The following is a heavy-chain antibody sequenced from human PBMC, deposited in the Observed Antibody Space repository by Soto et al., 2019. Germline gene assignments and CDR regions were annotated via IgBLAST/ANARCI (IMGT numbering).Heavy chain of an antibody. D-gene: IGHD5-18*01. J-gene: IGHJ6*02. CDR3: AHRTIQVYGMDV. V-gene: IGHV2-5*02. Sequence: QITLKESGPTLVKPTQTLTLTCTFSGFSLSTSGVGVGWIRQPPGKALEWLALIYWDDDKRSSPSLRSRLTITKDTSKNQVVLTMTNMDPVDTATYYCAHRTIQVYGMDVWGQGTTVTVSS. CDR2: IYWDDDK. CDR1: GFSLSTSGVG.